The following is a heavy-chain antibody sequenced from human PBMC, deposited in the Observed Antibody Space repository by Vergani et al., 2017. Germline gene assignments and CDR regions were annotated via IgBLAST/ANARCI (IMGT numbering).Heavy chain of an antibody. CDR3: AREKMYSSSWYRHYYYGMDV. CDR2: IIPILGIA. J-gene: IGHJ6*02. CDR1: GGTFSSYT. D-gene: IGHD6-13*01. V-gene: IGHV1-69*08. Sequence: QVQLVQSGAEVKKPGSSVKVSCKASGGTFSSYTISWVRQAPGQGLEWMGRIIPILGIANYAQKFQGRVTITADKSTSTAYMELSGLRSEDTAVYYCAREKMYSSSWYRHYYYGMDVWGQGTTVTVSS.